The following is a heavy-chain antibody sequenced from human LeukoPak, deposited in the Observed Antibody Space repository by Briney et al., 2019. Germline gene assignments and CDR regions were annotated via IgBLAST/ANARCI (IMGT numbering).Heavy chain of an antibody. CDR2: ISSSSSYI. J-gene: IGHJ4*02. CDR3: ARLVATIDF. D-gene: IGHD5-12*01. Sequence: PGGSLRLSCPASGFTFSNYIMNWVRQAPGKGLEWVSSISSSSSYIYYADSVKGRFTISRDNAKNALYLQMSSLRAEDTAVYYCARLVATIDFWGQGTLVTVSS. V-gene: IGHV3-21*01. CDR1: GFTFSNYI.